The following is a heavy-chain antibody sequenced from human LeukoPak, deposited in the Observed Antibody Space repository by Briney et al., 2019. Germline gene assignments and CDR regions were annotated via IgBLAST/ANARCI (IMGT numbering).Heavy chain of an antibody. CDR1: GGSISSSSYY. D-gene: IGHD6-19*01. CDR3: ARQGKIAVAGGAWFDP. J-gene: IGHJ5*02. V-gene: IGHV4-39*01. CDR2: IYYSGST. Sequence: SETLSLTCTVSGGSISSSSYYWGWLRQPPGKGLEWIGSIYYSGSTYYNPSLKSRVTISVDTSKNHFSLKLSSVTAADTAVYYCARQGKIAVAGGAWFDPWGQGTLVTVSS.